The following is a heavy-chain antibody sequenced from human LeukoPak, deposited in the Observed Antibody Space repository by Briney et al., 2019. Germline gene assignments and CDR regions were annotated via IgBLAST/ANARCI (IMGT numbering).Heavy chain of an antibody. J-gene: IGHJ6*03. CDR3: ARAPLDYGGNAYYYMDV. V-gene: IGHV4-31*03. CDR1: GDSISSGDYY. D-gene: IGHD4-23*01. Sequence: SETLSLTCTVSGDSISSGDYYWSWIRQHPTKGLEWIGYIYYSGSTYYNPSLKSRVTISVDTSKNQFSLKLSSVTAADTAVYYCARAPLDYGGNAYYYMDVWGKGTTVTVSS. CDR2: IYYSGST.